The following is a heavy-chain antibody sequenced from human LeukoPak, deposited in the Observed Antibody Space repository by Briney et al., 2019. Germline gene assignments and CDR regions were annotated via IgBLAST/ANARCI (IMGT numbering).Heavy chain of an antibody. CDR3: ARDNSVRDEAWWFNP. D-gene: IGHD5-24*01. CDR2: VYSNGAT. Sequence: SETLSLTCTVSGDSISGNSYYWGWIRHFPGKGLEWIGSVYSNGATYYHPSLKSRVTMSVDTPKNQFSLNLKYVTVADTAVYYCARDNSVRDEAWWFNPWGQGTLVTVPS. J-gene: IGHJ5*02. CDR1: GDSISGNSYY. V-gene: IGHV4-39*07.